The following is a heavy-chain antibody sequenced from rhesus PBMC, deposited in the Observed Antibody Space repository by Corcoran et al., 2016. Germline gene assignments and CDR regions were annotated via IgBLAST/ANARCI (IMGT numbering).Heavy chain of an antibody. CDR1: GFTFSDYY. J-gene: IGHJ6*01. V-gene: IGHV3S16*01. Sequence: EVQLVESGGGLVQPGGSLRLSCAASGFTFSDYYMSWVRQAPGKGLEWVSSISSASSYIYYADSGKGRFTISRDNAKNSLSLQMNSLKTEDTAVYYCTRDRYCSSTYCSDYYGLDSWGQGVVVTVSS. CDR3: TRDRYCSSTYCSDYYGLDS. CDR2: ISSASSYI. D-gene: IGHD2-15*01.